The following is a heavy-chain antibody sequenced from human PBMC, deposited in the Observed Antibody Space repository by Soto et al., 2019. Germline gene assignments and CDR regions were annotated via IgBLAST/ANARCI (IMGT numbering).Heavy chain of an antibody. D-gene: IGHD4-17*01. J-gene: IGHJ4*02. Sequence: ELQLVESGGGLIQPGGSLRLACAASEFNVTHGHMNWVRQAPGKGLEWVSVIFGDGNTKYGDSVRGRFTISRDTSKNTVYLQMNSLRAEDTVVYYCAGDWNGDKYFDYWDQGTLVTVSS. CDR2: IFGDGNT. CDR3: AGDWNGDKYFDY. CDR1: EFNVTHGH. V-gene: IGHV3-53*01.